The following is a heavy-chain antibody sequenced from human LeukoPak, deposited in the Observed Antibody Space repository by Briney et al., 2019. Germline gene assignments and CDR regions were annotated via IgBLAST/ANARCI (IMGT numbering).Heavy chain of an antibody. CDR3: AKDSGTGYSGYDYYDY. CDR1: GFTFSSYA. Sequence: GGSLRLSCAASGFTFSSYAMSWVRQAPGKGPEWVSAISGSGGSTYYADSVKGRFTISRDNSKNTLYLQMNSLRAEDTAVYYCAKDSGTGYSGYDYYDYWGQGTLVTVSS. V-gene: IGHV3-23*01. D-gene: IGHD5-12*01. CDR2: ISGSGGST. J-gene: IGHJ4*02.